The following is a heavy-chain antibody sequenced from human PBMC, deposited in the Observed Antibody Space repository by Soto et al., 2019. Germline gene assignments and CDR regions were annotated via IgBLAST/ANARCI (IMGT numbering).Heavy chain of an antibody. V-gene: IGHV3-7*02. D-gene: IGHD4-4*01. Sequence: PGGSLRLSCTTSGLAFSTYWMAWVRQAPGKGLEWVGNTKPDETETYYADSVEGRFTISRDNAKSSLYLQMNSLRVEDTAVYYCATIGDVTFYDWGQGTPVTVSS. CDR1: GLAFSTYW. J-gene: IGHJ4*02. CDR2: TKPDETET. CDR3: ATIGDVTFYD.